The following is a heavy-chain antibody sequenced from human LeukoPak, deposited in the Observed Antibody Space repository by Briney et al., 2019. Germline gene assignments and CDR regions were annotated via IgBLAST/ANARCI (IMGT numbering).Heavy chain of an antibody. CDR1: GYSFTSYW. D-gene: IGHD3-10*01. CDR3: ARRRMVRGVMEPRDDAFDI. V-gene: IGHV5-51*01. CDR2: IYPGDSDT. Sequence: GESLKISCKGSGYSFTSYWIGWVRQMPGKGLEWMGIIYPGDSDTRYSPSFQGQVTISADKSISTAYLQWCSLKASDTAMYYCARRRMVRGVMEPRDDAFDIWGQGTMVTVSS. J-gene: IGHJ3*02.